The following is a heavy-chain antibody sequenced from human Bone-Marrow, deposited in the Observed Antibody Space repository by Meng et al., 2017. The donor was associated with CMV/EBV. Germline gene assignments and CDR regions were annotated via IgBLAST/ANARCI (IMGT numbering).Heavy chain of an antibody. CDR2: IHPHRGDT. V-gene: IGHV1-2*02. J-gene: IGHJ6*02. Sequence: ASVKVSCKASGYTFTAHYFHWVRQAPGQGLEWMGWIHPHRGDTNYAQQFQGRVTLTRDTSINTGYMELTRLTSDDTAVYYCARGSIYYGLDVWGQGTTVTVSS. CDR3: ARGSIYYGLDV. CDR1: GYTFTAHY.